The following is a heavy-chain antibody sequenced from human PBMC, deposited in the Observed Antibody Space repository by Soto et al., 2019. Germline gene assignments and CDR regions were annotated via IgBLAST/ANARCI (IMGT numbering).Heavy chain of an antibody. V-gene: IGHV1-8*01. D-gene: IGHD3-16*02. CDR2: MNPNSGNT. J-gene: IGHJ5*02. CDR3: VRGGSYLSWFDP. Sequence: ASVKVACKASGYTFTSYDINWVLQATGQGLEWMGWMNPNSGNTGYAQKFQGRVTMTRNTAISTAYMELSSLRSEDTAVYYCVRGGSYLSWFDPWGQGTLVSVSS. CDR1: GYTFTSYD.